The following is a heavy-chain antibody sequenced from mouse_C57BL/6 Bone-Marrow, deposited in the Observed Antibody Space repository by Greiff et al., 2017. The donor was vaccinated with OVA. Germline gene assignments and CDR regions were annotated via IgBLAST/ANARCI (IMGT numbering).Heavy chain of an antibody. J-gene: IGHJ4*01. CDR1: GFTFSDYY. D-gene: IGHD2-1*01. Sequence: EVQLQESEGGLVQPGSSMKLSCTASGFTFSDYYMAWVRQVPEKGLEWVANINYDGSSTYYLDSLKSRFIISRDNAKNILYLQMSSLKSEDTATYYCARDPVTFYAMDYWGQGTSVTVSS. CDR2: INYDGSST. CDR3: ARDPVTFYAMDY. V-gene: IGHV5-16*01.